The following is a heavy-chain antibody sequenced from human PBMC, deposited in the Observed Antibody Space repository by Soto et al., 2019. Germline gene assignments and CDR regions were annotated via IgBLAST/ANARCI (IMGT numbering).Heavy chain of an antibody. CDR3: AKTSLDYGDYVLGY. CDR2: ISWDGGST. V-gene: IGHV3-43*01. Sequence: VQLVESGGVVVQPGGSLRLSCAASGFTFDDYTMHWVRQAPGKGLEWVSLISWDGGSTYYADSVKGRFTISRDNSKNSLYLQMNSLRTEDTALYYCAKTSLDYGDYVLGYWGQGTLVTVSS. CDR1: GFTFDDYT. D-gene: IGHD4-17*01. J-gene: IGHJ4*02.